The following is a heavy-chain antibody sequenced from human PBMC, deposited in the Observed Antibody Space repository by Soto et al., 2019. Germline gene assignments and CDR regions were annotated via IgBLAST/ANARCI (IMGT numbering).Heavy chain of an antibody. CDR3: AATTVTTPQFDY. CDR1: GGSISRGDYY. D-gene: IGHD4-17*01. Sequence: SETLSLTCTVSGGSISRGDYYWSWIRQPPGKGLEWIGYIYYSGSTYYNPSLKSRVTISVDKSKNQFSLKLSSVTAADTAVYYCAATTVTTPQFDYWGQGTLVTVSS. V-gene: IGHV4-30-4*01. J-gene: IGHJ4*02. CDR2: IYYSGST.